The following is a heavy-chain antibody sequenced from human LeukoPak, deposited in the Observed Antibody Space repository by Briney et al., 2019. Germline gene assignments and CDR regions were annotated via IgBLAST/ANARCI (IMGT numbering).Heavy chain of an antibody. CDR3: ARPSREAVVITDRHAFDI. D-gene: IGHD3-22*01. V-gene: IGHV4-31*03. CDR2: IYYSGST. CDR1: GGSISSGGYY. J-gene: IGHJ3*02. Sequence: PSETLSLTCTVSGGSISSGGYYWSWIRQHPGKGLEWIGYIYYSGSTYYNPSLKSRVTISVDTSKNQFSLKLSSVTAADTAVYYCARPSREAVVITDRHAFDIWGQGTMVTVSS.